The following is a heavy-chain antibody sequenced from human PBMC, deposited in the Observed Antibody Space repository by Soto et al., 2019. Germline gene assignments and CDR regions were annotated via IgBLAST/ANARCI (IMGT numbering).Heavy chain of an antibody. CDR2: ISHDGSNK. CDR1: GFTFSSYG. CDR3: ARDIQYYYDSSGSRMSDAFDI. V-gene: IGHV3-30*03. Sequence: LRLSCAASGFTFSSYGMHWVRQAPGKGLEWVAFISHDGSNKYYADSVKGRFTISRDNSKNTLYLQMNSLRAEDTAVYYCARDIQYYYDSSGSRMSDAFDIWGQGTMVTVSS. D-gene: IGHD3-22*01. J-gene: IGHJ3*02.